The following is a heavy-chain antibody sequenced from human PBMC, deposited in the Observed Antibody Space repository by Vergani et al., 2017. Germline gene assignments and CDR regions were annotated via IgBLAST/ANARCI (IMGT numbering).Heavy chain of an antibody. V-gene: IGHV4-34*01. J-gene: IGHJ4*02. CDR1: GGSFNGYY. Sequence: QVQLQQWGAGLLKPSETLSLTCAVYGGSFNGYYWSWIRQPPGKGLEWIGEINHSGSTNYNPSLKSRVTISVDTSKNQFSLKLSSVTAADTAVYYCARGWALRYFDYFDYWGQGTLVTVSS. CDR3: ARGWALRYFDYFDY. D-gene: IGHD3-9*01. CDR2: INHSGST.